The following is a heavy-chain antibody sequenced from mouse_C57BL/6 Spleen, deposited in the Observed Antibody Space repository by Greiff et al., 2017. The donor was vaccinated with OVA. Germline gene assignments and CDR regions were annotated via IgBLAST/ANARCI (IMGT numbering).Heavy chain of an antibody. CDR2: ISDGGSYT. D-gene: IGHD1-1*01. V-gene: IGHV5-4*03. CDR3: ARGTTVDY. J-gene: IGHJ2*01. Sequence: EVKLQESGGGLVKPGGSLKLSCAASGFTFSSYAMSWVRQTPEKRLEWVATISDGGSYTYYPDNVKGRFTISRDNAKNNLYLQMSHLKSEDTAMYYCARGTTVDYWGQGTTLTVSS. CDR1: GFTFSSYA.